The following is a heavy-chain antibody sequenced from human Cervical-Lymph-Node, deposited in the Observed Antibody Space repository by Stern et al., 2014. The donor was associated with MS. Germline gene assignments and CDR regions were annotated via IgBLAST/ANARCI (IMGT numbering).Heavy chain of an antibody. Sequence: VQLVQSGAEVKTPGASVKVSCKTSGYSFIGYFLYWVRQAPGKGPEWMGRISPTTGNTNYAQNFQGRVTMTRDTSTRAVYMELSRLTSDDTAVYYYARDRDYSDRPQGGMDVWGQGTTVTVSS. J-gene: IGHJ6*02. CDR3: ARDRDYSDRPQGGMDV. V-gene: IGHV1-2*06. CDR2: ISPTTGNT. D-gene: IGHD4-17*01. CDR1: GYSFIGYF.